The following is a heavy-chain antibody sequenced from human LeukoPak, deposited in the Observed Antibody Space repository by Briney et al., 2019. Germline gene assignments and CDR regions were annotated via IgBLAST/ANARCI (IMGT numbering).Heavy chain of an antibody. CDR3: VRGYSYGYRFDY. CDR2: IKQDGSEK. Sequence: PGGSLRLSCAASGFTFTSYWMTWVRQAPGEGLEWVANIKQDGSEKYYVDSVKGRFTISRDNAKNSLYLQMNSLRAEDTALYYCVRGYSYGYRFDYWGQGTLVTVSS. J-gene: IGHJ4*02. CDR1: GFTFTSYW. V-gene: IGHV3-7*03. D-gene: IGHD5-18*01.